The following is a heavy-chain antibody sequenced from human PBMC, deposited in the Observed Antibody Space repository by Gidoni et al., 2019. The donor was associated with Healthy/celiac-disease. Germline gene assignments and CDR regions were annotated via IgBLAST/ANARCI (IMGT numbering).Heavy chain of an antibody. CDR2: IYYSGST. V-gene: IGHV4-39*01. CDR3: ARLHYCGGDCYEFDY. J-gene: IGHJ4*02. CDR1: VCSISSSSYY. D-gene: IGHD2-21*02. Sequence: QLQLQESGPGLVKPSETLSLTCTVSVCSISSSSYYWGWIRQPPGKGLEWIGSIYYSGSTYYNPSLKSRVTISVDTSKNQFSLKLSSVTAADTAVYYCARLHYCGGDCYEFDYWGQGTLVTVSS.